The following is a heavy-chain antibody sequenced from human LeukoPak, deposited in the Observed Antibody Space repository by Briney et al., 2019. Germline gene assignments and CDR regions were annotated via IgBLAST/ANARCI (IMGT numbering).Heavy chain of an antibody. Sequence: GGSLRLSCVASGLTFNSHSMSWVRQAPGMGLEWVSVVSTNGDVTFYADSVEGRFTISRDNSKNTLFLQMNSLRAEDTAVYYCAKLSLSGRSQSADYWGQGTLVTVSS. J-gene: IGHJ4*02. CDR1: GLTFNSHS. CDR3: AKLSLSGRSQSADY. V-gene: IGHV3-23*01. CDR2: VSTNGDVT. D-gene: IGHD3-10*01.